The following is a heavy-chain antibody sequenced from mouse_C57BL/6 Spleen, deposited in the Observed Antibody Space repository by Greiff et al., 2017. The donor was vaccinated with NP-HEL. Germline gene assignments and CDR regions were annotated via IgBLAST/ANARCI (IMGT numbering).Heavy chain of an antibody. CDR2: IYPRSGNT. CDR1: GYTFTSYG. CDR3: ARPITTVVARYAMDY. J-gene: IGHJ4*01. D-gene: IGHD1-1*01. V-gene: IGHV1-81*01. Sequence: QVQLQQSGAELARPGASVKLSCKASGYTFTSYGISWVKQRTGQGLEWIGEIYPRSGNTYYNEKFKGKATLTADKSSSTAYMELRSLTSEDSAVYFCARPITTVVARYAMDYWGQGTSVTVSS.